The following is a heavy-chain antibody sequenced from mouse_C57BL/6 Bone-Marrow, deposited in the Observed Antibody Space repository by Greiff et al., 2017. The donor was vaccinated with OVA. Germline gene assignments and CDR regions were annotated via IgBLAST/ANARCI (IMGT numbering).Heavy chain of an antibody. CDR1: GYSITSGYY. V-gene: IGHV3-6*01. Sequence: EVKLVESGPGLVKPSQSLSLTCSVTGYSITSGYYWNWIRQFPGNKLEWMGYISYDGSNNYNPSLKNRISITRDTSKNQFFLKLNSVTTEDTATYYCARERVWYPYAMDYWGQGTSVTVSS. D-gene: IGHD2-10*02. CDR3: ARERVWYPYAMDY. J-gene: IGHJ4*01. CDR2: ISYDGSN.